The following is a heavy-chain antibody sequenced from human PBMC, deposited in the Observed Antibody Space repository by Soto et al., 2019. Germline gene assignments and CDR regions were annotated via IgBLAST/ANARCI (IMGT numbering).Heavy chain of an antibody. D-gene: IGHD3-22*01. CDR2: ISGSGGST. V-gene: IGHV3-23*01. J-gene: IGHJ4*02. Sequence: HSWGSLRLSCAASGFTFSSYAMSWVRQAPGKGLEWVSAISGSGGSTYYADSVKGRFTISRDNSKNTLYLQMNSLRAEDTAVYYCAKKVPFITMIVVSAFDYWGQGTLVTVSS. CDR1: GFTFSSYA. CDR3: AKKVPFITMIVVSAFDY.